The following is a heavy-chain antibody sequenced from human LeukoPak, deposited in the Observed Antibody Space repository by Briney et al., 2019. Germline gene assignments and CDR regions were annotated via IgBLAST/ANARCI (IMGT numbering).Heavy chain of an antibody. CDR3: APIFGDYSDFDS. J-gene: IGHJ4*01. Sequence: SETLSLTCAVYGGSFSSYYWNWIRQPPGKGLEWIGEIKHTGGTNYNPSLRSRVTISLDTSKNQFSLRLSSVTAADTAVYYCAPIFGDYSDFDSWGQGTLVTVSS. V-gene: IGHV4-34*01. D-gene: IGHD4-17*01. CDR2: IKHTGGT. CDR1: GGSFSSYY.